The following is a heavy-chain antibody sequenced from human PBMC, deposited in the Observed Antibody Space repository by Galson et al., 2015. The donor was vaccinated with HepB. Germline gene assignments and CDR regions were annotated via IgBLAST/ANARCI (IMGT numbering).Heavy chain of an antibody. CDR2: LSVSGGST. J-gene: IGHJ5*01. V-gene: IGHV3-23*01. D-gene: IGHD6-6*01. Sequence: SLRLSCAASGFSFRSYAMTWVRQAPGKGLEWVSALSVSGGSTYYAYSVKGRFTISRDNSKNTLCLQVHSLRAEHTALYYCAKPLISSSFDSWGQGTLVTVSS. CDR1: GFSFRSYA. CDR3: AKPLISSSFDS.